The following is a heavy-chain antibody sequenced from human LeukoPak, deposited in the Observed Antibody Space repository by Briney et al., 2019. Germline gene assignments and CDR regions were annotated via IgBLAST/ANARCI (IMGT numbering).Heavy chain of an antibody. V-gene: IGHV4-38-2*02. CDR1: GYSISTSYY. J-gene: IGHJ4*02. CDR2: IYHSGST. CDR3: AREGGYCSGGSCLDY. Sequence: SETLSLTCTVSGYSISTSYYWGWIRQPPGKGLEWIGSIYHSGSTYYNPSLKSRVTVSVDTSKNQFSLKLSSVTAADTAVYYCAREGGYCSGGSCLDYWGQGTLVTVSS. D-gene: IGHD2-15*01.